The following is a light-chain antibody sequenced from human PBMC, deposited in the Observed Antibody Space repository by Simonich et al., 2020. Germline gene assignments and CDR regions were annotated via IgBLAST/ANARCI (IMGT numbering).Light chain of an antibody. CDR1: QSVLYSSNNKNY. Sequence: DIVMTQSPDSLAVSLGERATINCKSSQSVLYSSNNKNYLAWYQQKPGQTPKLLIYWASTRESGVPDRFSGSGSGTDFTLTISSLQAEYVAVYYCQQYYSTPYTFGQGTKLEIK. CDR3: QQYYSTPYT. CDR2: WAS. J-gene: IGKJ2*01. V-gene: IGKV4-1*01.